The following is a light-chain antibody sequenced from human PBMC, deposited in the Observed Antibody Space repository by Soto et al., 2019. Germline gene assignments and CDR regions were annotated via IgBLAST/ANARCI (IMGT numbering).Light chain of an antibody. CDR1: QNINYK. J-gene: IGKJ2*03. CDR2: DAS. CDR3: QQSKDLYS. V-gene: IGKV3-15*01. Sequence: EIVMTQSPATLSVSPGERVTLSCRASQNINYKLAWYQQRPGQAPRLLIHDASARATGTPVRFSGSGSETEFTLTISSRQSEDFGVYYWQQSKDLYSFGQGTKLEIK.